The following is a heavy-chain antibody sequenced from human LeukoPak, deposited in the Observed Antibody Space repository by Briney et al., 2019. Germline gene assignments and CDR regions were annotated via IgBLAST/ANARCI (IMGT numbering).Heavy chain of an antibody. V-gene: IGHV3-21*01. CDR2: IISSSSYV. Sequence: GVLRLSCAASGFTFSSYSMNWVRQAPGKGLEWVSSIISSSSYVYYADSVKGRFTISRDNAKNSLYLQMNSLRAEDTAVYYCARSETYYYYYYMDVWGKGTTVTVSS. CDR1: GFTFSSYS. CDR3: ARSETYYYYYYMDV. J-gene: IGHJ6*03.